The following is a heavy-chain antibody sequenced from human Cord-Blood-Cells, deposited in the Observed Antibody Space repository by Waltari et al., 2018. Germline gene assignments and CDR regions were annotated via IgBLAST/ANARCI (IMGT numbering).Heavy chain of an antibody. V-gene: IGHV4-34*01. CDR1: GGSFSGYY. Sequence: QVQLQQWGAGLLKPSETLSLTCAVYGGSFSGYYWSWIRQPPGKGLEWIGEINHSGSTNYNPDLKSRVTISVDPSKNQFSLKLSSVTAADTAVYYWARGGVLEWLLYGSYYYYGMDVWGQGTTVTVSS. CDR3: ARGGVLEWLLYGSYYYYGMDV. D-gene: IGHD3-3*01. J-gene: IGHJ6*02. CDR2: INHSGST.